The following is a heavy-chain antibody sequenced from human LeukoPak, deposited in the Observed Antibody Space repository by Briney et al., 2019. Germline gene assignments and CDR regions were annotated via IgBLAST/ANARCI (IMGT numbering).Heavy chain of an antibody. D-gene: IGHD1-26*01. Sequence: GGSLRLSCAASGFTFSDAWMSWVRQAPGKGLEWVGRIKSKTDSGTTDYAAPVKGRFTISRDDSKNTLYLQMNSLKTEDTAMYYCTTRGGSFSIFDYWGQGTLVTVSS. V-gene: IGHV3-15*01. CDR3: TTRGGSFSIFDY. CDR2: IKSKTDSGTT. J-gene: IGHJ4*02. CDR1: GFTFSDAW.